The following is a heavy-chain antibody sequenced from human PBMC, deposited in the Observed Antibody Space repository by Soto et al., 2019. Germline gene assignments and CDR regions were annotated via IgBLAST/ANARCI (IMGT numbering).Heavy chain of an antibody. V-gene: IGHV3-11*01. Sequence: QVQLVESGGGLVKPGGSLRLSCAASGFTFSDYYMSWIRQAPGKGREWVSYISSSGSTIYYADSVKGRFTISRDNAMNSLDLQMNSLRAEDTAVYYCARRTVFEYSSSSKDYWGQGTLVTVSS. D-gene: IGHD6-6*01. CDR1: GFTFSDYY. J-gene: IGHJ4*02. CDR2: ISSSGSTI. CDR3: ARRTVFEYSSSSKDY.